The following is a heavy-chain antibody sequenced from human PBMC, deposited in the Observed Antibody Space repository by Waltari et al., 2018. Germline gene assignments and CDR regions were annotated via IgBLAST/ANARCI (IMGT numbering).Heavy chain of an antibody. CDR1: GFTFHKYA. J-gene: IGHJ5*02. Sequence: DVQLLESGGGLVPPGGSLRLSCAASGFTFHKYAMSWVRQAPGKGLEWISAISGSGSSTYYADSVKGRFTISRDNLKNTINVQMDSLRVEDTAVYYCVRHQSVAGKAWFDPWGQGTLVSVSP. D-gene: IGHD6-19*01. V-gene: IGHV3-23*01. CDR2: ISGSGSST. CDR3: VRHQSVAGKAWFDP.